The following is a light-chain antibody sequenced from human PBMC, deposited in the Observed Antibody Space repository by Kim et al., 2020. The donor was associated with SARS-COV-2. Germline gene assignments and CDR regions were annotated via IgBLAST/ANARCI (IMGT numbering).Light chain of an antibody. Sequence: QPVLTQSSSASASLGSSVKLTCTLSSGHSGYIIAWHQQQPGKAPRYLMKLEGSGTYNKGSGVPDRFSGSSSGADRYLTISDLQSEDEADYYCETWDTKTWVFGGGTQLTVL. J-gene: IGLJ3*02. CDR1: SGHSGYI. CDR2: LEGSGTY. CDR3: ETWDTKTWV. V-gene: IGLV4-60*03.